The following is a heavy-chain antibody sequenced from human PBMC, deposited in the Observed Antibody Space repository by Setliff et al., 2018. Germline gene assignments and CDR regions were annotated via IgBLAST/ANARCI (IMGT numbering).Heavy chain of an antibody. CDR3: ARDGAYKVRFDY. CDR1: GGNFRSNG. Sequence: ASVKVSCKVSGGNFRSNGISWVRQAPGQGLEWMGWISAYNGNTNYAQKLQGRVTMTTDTSTSTAYMELRSLRSDDTAVYYCARDGAYKVRFDYWGQGTLVTVSS. J-gene: IGHJ4*02. CDR2: ISAYNGNT. D-gene: IGHD1-20*01. V-gene: IGHV1-18*01.